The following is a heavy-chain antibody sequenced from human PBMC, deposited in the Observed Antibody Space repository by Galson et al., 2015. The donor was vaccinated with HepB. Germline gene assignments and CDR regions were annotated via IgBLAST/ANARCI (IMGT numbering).Heavy chain of an antibody. V-gene: IGHV3-30*03. CDR3: AREYTPPLTTTGGNYYFDY. D-gene: IGHD2-8*02. CDR2: ISYDGSNK. Sequence: SLRLSCAASGFTFSSYGMHWVRQAPGKGLEWVAVISYDGSNKYYADSVKGRFTISGHNSKNTLYLQMNSLRAEDTAVYYCAREYTPPLTTTGGNYYFDYWGQGTLVTVSS. CDR1: GFTFSSYG. J-gene: IGHJ4*02.